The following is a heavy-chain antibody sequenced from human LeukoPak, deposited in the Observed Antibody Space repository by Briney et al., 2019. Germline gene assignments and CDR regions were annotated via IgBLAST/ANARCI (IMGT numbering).Heavy chain of an antibody. CDR1: GFTFSSYA. CDR2: ISGSGGST. CDR3: AKQIDFWSGYLNPNWFDP. V-gene: IGHV3-23*01. J-gene: IGHJ5*02. D-gene: IGHD3-3*01. Sequence: GGSLRLSCAASGFTFSSYAMSWVRQAPGKGLEWVSAISGSGGSTYYADSVKGRFTISRDNSKNTLYLQMNSLRAEDTAVYYRAKQIDFWSGYLNPNWFDPWGQGTLVTVSS.